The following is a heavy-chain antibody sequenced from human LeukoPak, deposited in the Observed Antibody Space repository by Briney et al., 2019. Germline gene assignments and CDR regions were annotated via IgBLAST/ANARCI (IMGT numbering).Heavy chain of an antibody. Sequence: PGGSLRLSCAASGFTFSSYGMHWVRQAPGKGLEWVAVISYDGSNKYYADSVKGRFTISRDNSKNTLYLQMNSLRAEDTAVYYCAKGGDYGDESLYYYYYYMDVWGKGTTVTASS. CDR2: ISYDGSNK. J-gene: IGHJ6*03. CDR3: AKGGDYGDESLYYYYYYMDV. CDR1: GFTFSSYG. D-gene: IGHD4-17*01. V-gene: IGHV3-30*18.